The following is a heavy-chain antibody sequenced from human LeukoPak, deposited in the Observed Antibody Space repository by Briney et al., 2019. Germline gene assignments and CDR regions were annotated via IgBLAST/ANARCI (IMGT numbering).Heavy chain of an antibody. CDR3: ARSVDSSGYYCDY. D-gene: IGHD3-22*01. Sequence: ASVKVSCKASGYTFTSYDINWVRQATGQGLEWMGWMNPNSGNTGYAQKFQGRVTMTRNTSISTAYMELSSLRSEDTAVYYCARSVDSSGYYCDYWGQGTLVTVSS. CDR1: GYTFTSYD. V-gene: IGHV1-8*01. CDR2: MNPNSGNT. J-gene: IGHJ4*02.